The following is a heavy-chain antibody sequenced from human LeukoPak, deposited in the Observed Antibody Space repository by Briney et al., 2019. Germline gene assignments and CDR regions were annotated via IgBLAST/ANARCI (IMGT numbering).Heavy chain of an antibody. J-gene: IGHJ4*02. Sequence: ASVKVSCKASGYTFTNYTINWVRLALGEGLERMGWIDTNTGNPTYAQGFAGRFVFSLDTSVTTTYLQISSLKAEDTAVYFCTRGRDTTGYFVYWGQGTLVTVSS. CDR3: TRGRDTTGYFVY. D-gene: IGHD3-22*01. V-gene: IGHV7-4-1*02. CDR1: GYTFTNYT. CDR2: IDTNTGNP.